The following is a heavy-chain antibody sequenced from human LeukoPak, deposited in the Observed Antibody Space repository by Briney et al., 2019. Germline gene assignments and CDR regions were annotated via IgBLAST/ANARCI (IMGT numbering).Heavy chain of an antibody. CDR3: ARDWLAGVPFDAFDL. CDR1: GFTLSSYW. V-gene: IGHV3-7*01. CDR2: IKEDGSEK. Sequence: GGSLGLSCAASGFTLSSYWMSWVRQAPGKGLEWVANIKEDGSEKYYVDPVKGRFTISRDNAKNSLYLHMNSLTAEDTAMYYCARDWLAGVPFDAFDLWGQGTMVTVSS. J-gene: IGHJ3*01. D-gene: IGHD3-10*01.